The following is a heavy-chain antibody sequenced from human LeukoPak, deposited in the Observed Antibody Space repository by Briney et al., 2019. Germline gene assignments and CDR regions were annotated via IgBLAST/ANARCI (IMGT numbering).Heavy chain of an antibody. D-gene: IGHD6-13*01. CDR3: ARSGYSSSWYYFDY. J-gene: IGHJ4*02. CDR2: ISYDGSNK. CDR1: GFTFSSYA. V-gene: IGHV3-30-3*01. Sequence: GGSLRLSCAASGFTFSSYAMHWVRQAPGKGLEWVAVISYDGSNKYYADSVKGRFTISRDNSKNTLYLQMNSLRAEDTAVYYCARSGYSSSWYYFDYWGQGTLVTVS.